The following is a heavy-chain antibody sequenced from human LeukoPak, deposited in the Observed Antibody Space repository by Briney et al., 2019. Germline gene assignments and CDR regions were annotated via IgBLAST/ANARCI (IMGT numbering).Heavy chain of an antibody. CDR1: GGSFSGYY. CDR3: ARGLGFFGVVIRNNWFDP. Sequence: PSETLSLTCAVYGGSFSGYYWSWIRQPPGKGLEWIGEINHSGSTNYNPSLKSRVTISVDTSKNQFSLKLSSVTAADTAVYYCARGLGFFGVVIRNNWFDPWGQGTLVTVSS. J-gene: IGHJ5*02. D-gene: IGHD3-3*01. CDR2: INHSGST. V-gene: IGHV4-34*01.